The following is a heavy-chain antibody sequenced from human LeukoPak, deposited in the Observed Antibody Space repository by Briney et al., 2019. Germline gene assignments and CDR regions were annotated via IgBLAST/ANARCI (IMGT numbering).Heavy chain of an antibody. CDR1: GFTFSGSA. Sequence: GGSLRLSCAASGFTFSGSAMHWVRQASGKGLEWVGRIRSKANSYATAYAASVKGGFTISRDDSKNTAYLQMNSLKTEDTAVYYCTRRGSTDPGYWGQGTLVTVSS. CDR2: IRSKANSYAT. CDR3: TRRGSTDPGY. D-gene: IGHD4-17*01. J-gene: IGHJ4*02. V-gene: IGHV3-73*01.